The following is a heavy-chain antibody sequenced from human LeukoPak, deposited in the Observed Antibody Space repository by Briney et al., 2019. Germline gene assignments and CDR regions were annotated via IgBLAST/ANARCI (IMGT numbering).Heavy chain of an antibody. CDR3: AKDDGGLWDY. CDR2: ISGSGGST. CDR1: GFTVSSNY. Sequence: GGSLRLSCAASGFTVSSNYMSWVRQAPGKGLEWVSAISGSGGSTYYADSVKGRFTISRDNSKNTLYLQMNSLRAEDTAVYYCAKDDGGLWDYWGQGTLVTVSS. J-gene: IGHJ4*02. V-gene: IGHV3-23*01. D-gene: IGHD3-16*01.